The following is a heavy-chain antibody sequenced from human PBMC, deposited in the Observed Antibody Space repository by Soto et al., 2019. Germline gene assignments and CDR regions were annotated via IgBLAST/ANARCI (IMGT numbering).Heavy chain of an antibody. CDR1: GFPFSDHA. CDR2: ITGRGDST. J-gene: IGHJ5*02. V-gene: IGHV3-23*01. CDR3: AKDLYVQPPSGWFDP. D-gene: IGHD1-26*01. Sequence: GGSLRLSCAASGFPFSDHAMHWVSQTPGRGLGWVSAITGRGDSTYYADSVKGRFTISRDNSKSTLYLQMMSLRAEDTAVYYCAKDLYVQPPSGWFDPWGQGTVVTVSS.